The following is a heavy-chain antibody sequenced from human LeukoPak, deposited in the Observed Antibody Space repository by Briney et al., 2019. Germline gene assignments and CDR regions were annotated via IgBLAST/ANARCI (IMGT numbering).Heavy chain of an antibody. D-gene: IGHD6-13*01. CDR1: GFTFSSYA. CDR3: ARDRLAAANWFDP. V-gene: IGHV3-30-3*01. Sequence: GGSLRPSCAASGFTFSSYAMHWVRQAPGKGLEWVAVISYDGSNKYYADSVKGRFTISRDDSKNTLYLQMNSLRAEDTAVYYCARDRLAAANWFDPWGQGTLVTVSS. J-gene: IGHJ5*02. CDR2: ISYDGSNK.